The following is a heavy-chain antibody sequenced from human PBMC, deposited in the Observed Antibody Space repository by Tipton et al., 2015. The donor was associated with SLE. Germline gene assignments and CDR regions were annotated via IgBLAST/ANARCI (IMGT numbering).Heavy chain of an antibody. CDR1: GFTFSGYA. J-gene: IGHJ4*02. CDR2: ISGSGGST. CDR3: ARDADCSGGSCTGLDY. V-gene: IGHV3-23*01. D-gene: IGHD2-15*01. Sequence: SLRLSCAASGFTFSGYAMSWVRQAPGKGLEWVSAISGSGGSTYYADSVKGRFTISRDNSKNTLYLQMNSLRAEDTAVYYCARDADCSGGSCTGLDYWGQGTLVTVSS.